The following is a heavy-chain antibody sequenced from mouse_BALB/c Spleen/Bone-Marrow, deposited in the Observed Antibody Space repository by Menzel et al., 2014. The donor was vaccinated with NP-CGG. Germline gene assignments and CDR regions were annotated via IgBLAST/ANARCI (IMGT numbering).Heavy chain of an antibody. Sequence: AQLQQSGPSFAKPSQTLSLTCSVTGDSITSGYWNWIRKFPGNKLEYMGYISYSGSTYYSPSLKSRISITRDTSKNXYYLQLNSVSTEDTATYYCATYDGYYFDYWGQGTTLTVSS. D-gene: IGHD2-3*01. V-gene: IGHV3-8*02. CDR3: ATYDGYYFDY. CDR2: ISYSGST. CDR1: GDSITSGY. J-gene: IGHJ2*01.